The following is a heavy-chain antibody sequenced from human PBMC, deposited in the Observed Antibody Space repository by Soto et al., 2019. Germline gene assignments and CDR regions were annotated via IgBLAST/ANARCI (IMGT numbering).Heavy chain of an antibody. J-gene: IGHJ6*02. CDR3: ARDDEYSGNGMDV. Sequence: QVQLVESGGGVVQPGRSLRLSCAASGFTFSNYGMHWVRQAPGKGLEWVAVILNDGSNRYHADSVKDRFTISRDNSTHRLYLQMNSLRAEDTAVYYCARDDEYSGNGMDVWGQGTTVTVS. D-gene: IGHD3-10*01. CDR1: GFTFSNYG. CDR2: ILNDGSNR. V-gene: IGHV3-33*01.